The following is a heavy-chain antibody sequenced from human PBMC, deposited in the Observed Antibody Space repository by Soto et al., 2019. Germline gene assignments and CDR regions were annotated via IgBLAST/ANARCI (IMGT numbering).Heavy chain of an antibody. J-gene: IGHJ6*02. CDR2: ITSSGNGT. Sequence: EVQLLESGGGLVQPGGSLRLSCAASGFKFSNYAMSWVRQAPGKGPEWVSFITSSGNGTYYADSVKGRFTISRDNSKNTLYLQMNSLRAEDTAVYYCARLGGYCSSTSCYEYGLDVWGQGTTVTVSS. CDR1: GFKFSNYA. CDR3: ARLGGYCSSTSCYEYGLDV. D-gene: IGHD2-2*01. V-gene: IGHV3-23*05.